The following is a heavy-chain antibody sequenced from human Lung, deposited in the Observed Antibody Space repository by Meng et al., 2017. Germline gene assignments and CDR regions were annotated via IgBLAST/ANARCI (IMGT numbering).Heavy chain of an antibody. V-gene: IGHV1-3*01. J-gene: IGHJ5*02. CDR2: ITPGSGNT. CDR1: GYTFTSSA. Sequence: QVQLVQSGAEVKKPGASVKGSCKAFGYTFTSSAIHWVRQAPGQSLEWMGWITPGSGNTKYSQKFQGRVTITRDTSASTAYMELSTLRSEDTAVYYCARDFTSGSSGDPWGQGTLVTVSS. CDR3: ARDFTSGSSGDP. D-gene: IGHD6-19*01.